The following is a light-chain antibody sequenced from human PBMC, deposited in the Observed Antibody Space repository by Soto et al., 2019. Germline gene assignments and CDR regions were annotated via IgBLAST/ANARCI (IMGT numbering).Light chain of an antibody. J-gene: IGKJ3*01. CDR1: QSVSSSY. CDR3: QQYGSSIT. CDR2: GAS. V-gene: IGKV3-20*01. Sequence: EIVLTQSPGTLSLSPGERATLSCRARQSVSSSYLAWYQQKPGQAPRLLIYGASSMATGIPDRFSGSGSGTDFTLTISRLEPEEFAVYYCQQYGSSITFGPGTRVDIK.